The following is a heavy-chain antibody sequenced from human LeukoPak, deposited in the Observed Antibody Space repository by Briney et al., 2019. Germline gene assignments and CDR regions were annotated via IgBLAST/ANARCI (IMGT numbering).Heavy chain of an antibody. CDR3: ASGWELRPYYFDY. CDR2: ISSSGNII. CDR1: GFTFSRYS. J-gene: IGHJ4*02. Sequence: GGSLRLSCGASGFTFSRYSMNWVRQAPGKGLQWVSYISSSGNIISYADSVKGRFTISRDNAKNSLYLQMNSLRAEDSAVYYCASGWELRPYYFDYWGQGTLATVSS. V-gene: IGHV3-48*04. D-gene: IGHD1-26*01.